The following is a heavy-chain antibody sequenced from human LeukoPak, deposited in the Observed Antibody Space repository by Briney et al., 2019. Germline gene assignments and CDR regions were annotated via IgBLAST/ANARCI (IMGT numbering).Heavy chain of an antibody. J-gene: IGHJ3*02. D-gene: IGHD3-9*01. CDR1: GGSISSYY. CDR2: VFSSGST. CDR3: ARSYYDVLTGSQSGFDI. Sequence: SETLSLTCTVSGGSISSYYWSWTRQPAGKGLEYIGRVFSSGSTNYNPSLRSRVTMSVDTSKNEFSLKLSSVTAADTAVYYCARSYYDVLTGSQSGFDIWGQGTMVTVSS. V-gene: IGHV4-4*07.